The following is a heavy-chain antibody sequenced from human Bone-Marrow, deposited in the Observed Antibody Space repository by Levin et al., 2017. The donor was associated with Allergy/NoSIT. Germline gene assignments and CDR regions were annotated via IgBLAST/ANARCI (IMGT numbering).Heavy chain of an antibody. CDR1: GDSISRGGYS. V-gene: IGHV4-30-2*01. Sequence: SETLSLTCAVSGDSISRGGYSWSWIRQPPGKGLDWIGYIYHSGTTYYNPSLDGRVTISVDRSKNQFSLKLTSVTAADTAVYYCARGGQSDHFAPWGQGTLVTVSS. D-gene: IGHD1-14*01. J-gene: IGHJ5*02. CDR3: ARGGQSDHFAP. CDR2: IYHSGTT.